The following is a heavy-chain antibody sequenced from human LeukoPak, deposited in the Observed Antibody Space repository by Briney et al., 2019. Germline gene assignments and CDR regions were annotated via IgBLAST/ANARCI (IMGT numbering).Heavy chain of an antibody. Sequence: PSETLSLTCAVYGGSFSGYYWSWIRQPPGKGLEWIGEINHSGSTNYNPSLKSRVTISVDTSKNQFSLKLSSVTAADTAVYYCARGIITMVRGVIIGYYYYGMDVWGQGTTVTVSS. D-gene: IGHD3-10*01. CDR3: ARGIITMVRGVIIGYYYYGMDV. J-gene: IGHJ6*02. CDR1: GGSFSGYY. CDR2: INHSGST. V-gene: IGHV4-34*01.